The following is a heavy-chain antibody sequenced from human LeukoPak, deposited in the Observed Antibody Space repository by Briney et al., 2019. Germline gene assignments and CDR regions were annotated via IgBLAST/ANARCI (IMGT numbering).Heavy chain of an antibody. CDR3: ARDRGAGGYHYIPQNFDY. D-gene: IGHD3-16*01. V-gene: IGHV1-2*02. J-gene: IGHJ4*02. CDR2: INPNSGGT. CDR1: GYTFTSYA. Sequence: GASVKVSCKASGYTFTSYAMNWVRQAPGQGLEWMGWINPNSGGTNYAQKFQGRVTMTRDTSISTAYMELSRLRSDDTAVYYCARDRGAGGYHYIPQNFDYWGQGTLVTVSS.